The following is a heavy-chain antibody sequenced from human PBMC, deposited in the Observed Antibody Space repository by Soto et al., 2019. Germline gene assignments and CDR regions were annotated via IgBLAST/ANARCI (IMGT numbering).Heavy chain of an antibody. D-gene: IGHD6-19*01. V-gene: IGHV1-2*02. Sequence: ASVKGSCKASGYTFTGYYIHWVRQAPGQGLEWMGWINPNSGGTNYAQKFQGRVTINTAYMELSRLRSDDTAVYYCARELRLGIDVAGRYVWG. CDR1: GYTFTGYY. CDR3: ARELRLGIDVAGRYV. J-gene: IGHJ6*02. CDR2: INPNSGGT.